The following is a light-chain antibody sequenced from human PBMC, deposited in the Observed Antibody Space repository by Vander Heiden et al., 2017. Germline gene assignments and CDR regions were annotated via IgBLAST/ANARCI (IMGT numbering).Light chain of an antibody. J-gene: IGKJ2*01. CDR2: HAS. Sequence: ELVLPQYPATLSLSPGERATLSCRTSQSVSTSLAWYKHTPGQATRLLIYHASNRTSGITARFSGSGSGTDLTLTIRSIEPEDSALYYCQNRNKGHHMYTFGQGTKLEI. V-gene: IGKV3-11*01. CDR1: QSVSTS. CDR3: QNRNKGHHMYT.